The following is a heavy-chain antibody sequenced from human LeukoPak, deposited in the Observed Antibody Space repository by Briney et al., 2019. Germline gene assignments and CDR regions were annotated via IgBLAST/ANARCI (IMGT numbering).Heavy chain of an antibody. J-gene: IGHJ4*02. V-gene: IGHV3-30-3*01. CDR1: GFTFSSYA. CDR3: ASDPLDGYFDY. Sequence: PGRSLRLSCAASGFTFSSYAMHWVRQAPGKGLEWVAVISYDGSNKYYADSVKGRFTISRDNSKNTLYLQMNSLRAEDTAVYYCASDPLDGYFDYWGQGTLVTVSS. CDR2: ISYDGSNK. D-gene: IGHD2-2*03.